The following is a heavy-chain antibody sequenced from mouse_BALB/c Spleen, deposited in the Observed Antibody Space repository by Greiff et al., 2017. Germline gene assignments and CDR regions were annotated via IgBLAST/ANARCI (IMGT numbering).Heavy chain of an antibody. Sequence: VQLQESGAELAKPGASVKMSCKASGYTFTSYWMHWVKQRPGQGLEWIGYINPSTGYTEYNQKFKDKATLTADKSSSTAYMQLSSLTSEDSAVYYCAREGVQDYWGQGTTLTVSS. V-gene: IGHV1-7*01. D-gene: IGHD2-14*01. CDR2: INPSTGYT. CDR3: AREGVQDY. J-gene: IGHJ2*01. CDR1: GYTFTSYW.